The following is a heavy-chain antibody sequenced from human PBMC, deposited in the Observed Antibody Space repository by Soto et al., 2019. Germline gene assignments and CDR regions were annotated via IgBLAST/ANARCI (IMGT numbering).Heavy chain of an antibody. CDR1: GASVSSGVYS. D-gene: IGHD2-15*01. Sequence: QVQLQESGSGLVKPSQTLSLTCGVSGASVSSGVYSWSWIRQPPGKGLEWIGYIYHSGSFLYSPSLKSRLTISLDRSENQFSLRLNSVTAADTAVYFCAREKGYGSGGTCHDTMSKLTTRYFDYWGQGILVTVSS. J-gene: IGHJ4*02. CDR3: AREKGYGSGGTCHDTMSKLTTRYFDY. CDR2: IYHSGSF. V-gene: IGHV4-30-2*01.